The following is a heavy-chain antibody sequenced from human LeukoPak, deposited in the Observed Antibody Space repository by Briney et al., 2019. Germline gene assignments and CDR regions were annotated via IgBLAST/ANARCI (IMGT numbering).Heavy chain of an antibody. Sequence: GGSLRLSCAASKFTFSSYWMSWVRQAQGKGLEWVAYMNQLGNEKNYLDSVKGRFTISRDNTKNSLYLQMTSLRAEDTAVYYCARGTYYYEFWGQGTLVTVSS. CDR1: KFTFSSYW. CDR3: ARGTYYYEF. V-gene: IGHV3-7*04. J-gene: IGHJ4*02. CDR2: MNQLGNEK. D-gene: IGHD3-16*01.